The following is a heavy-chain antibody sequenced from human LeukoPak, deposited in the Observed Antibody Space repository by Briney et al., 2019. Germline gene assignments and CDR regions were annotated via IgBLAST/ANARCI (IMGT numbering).Heavy chain of an antibody. CDR2: ISDDGSNK. CDR3: AKVNKGGYDSFDY. D-gene: IGHD5-12*01. CDR1: GFTFSSYG. Sequence: GSLRLSCRASGFTFSSYGMHWVRQAPGKGLEWVALISDDGSNKYYADSVKGRFTISRDNSKNTLYLQMNSLRPEDTAVYYCAKVNKGGYDSFDYWGQGTLVTVSS. J-gene: IGHJ4*02. V-gene: IGHV3-30*18.